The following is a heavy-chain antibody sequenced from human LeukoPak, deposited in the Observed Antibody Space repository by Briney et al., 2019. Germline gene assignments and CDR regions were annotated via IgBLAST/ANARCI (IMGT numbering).Heavy chain of an antibody. CDR2: IYYSGST. J-gene: IGHJ4*02. CDR3: AREPRIHSSGWYYFDY. D-gene: IGHD6-19*01. CDR1: GGSISSYY. V-gene: IGHV4-59*01. Sequence: SETLSLTCTVSGGSISSYYWSWIRQPPGKGLEWIGYIYYSGSTNYNPSLKSRVTISVDTSKTQFSLKLSSVTAADTAVYYCAREPRIHSSGWYYFDYWGQGTLVTVSS.